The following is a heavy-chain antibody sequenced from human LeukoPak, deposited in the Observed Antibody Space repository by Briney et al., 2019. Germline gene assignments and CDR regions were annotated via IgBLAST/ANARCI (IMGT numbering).Heavy chain of an antibody. CDR3: ARDHCSGGSCSFVRDDAFDI. Sequence: ASVKVSCKASGYTFTSYGISWVRQAPGQGLEWMGWISAYNGNTNYAQKLQGRVTMTTDTSTSTAYMELRSLRSDDTAVYYCARDHCSGGSCSFVRDDAFDIWGQGTMVTVSS. V-gene: IGHV1-18*01. D-gene: IGHD2-15*01. CDR2: ISAYNGNT. J-gene: IGHJ3*02. CDR1: GYTFTSYG.